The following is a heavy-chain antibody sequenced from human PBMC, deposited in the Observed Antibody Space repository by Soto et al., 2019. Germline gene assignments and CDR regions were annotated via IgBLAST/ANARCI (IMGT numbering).Heavy chain of an antibody. V-gene: IGHV1-3*01. CDR2: INAGSGNT. CDR3: ASGLAADGG. D-gene: IGHD6-25*01. CDR1: GYTFTHYA. Sequence: QVQLVQSGAEVKKPGASVKVSCTASGYTFTHYAIHWVRHAPGQRLEWMGFINAGSGNTKYSQTFQGRLKFTKDTSASTADMDLSSLRSEDTAIYYCASGLAADGGWGQGTLVTVYS. J-gene: IGHJ4*02.